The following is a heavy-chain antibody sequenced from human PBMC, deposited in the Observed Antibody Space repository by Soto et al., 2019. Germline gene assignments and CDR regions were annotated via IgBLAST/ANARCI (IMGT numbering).Heavy chain of an antibody. J-gene: IGHJ6*03. CDR1: EFTFSSYA. CDR3: AKKTYSGSSDYYYYYMDV. Sequence: EVQLLESGGGLVQPGGSLRLSCADSEFTFSSYAVSWVRQAPGKGLEWVSAISGSGGSTYYADSVKGRFTISRDNSKNTLYLQMNSLRAEDTAVYYCAKKTYSGSSDYYYYYMDVWGKGTTVTVSS. D-gene: IGHD6-6*01. V-gene: IGHV3-23*01. CDR2: ISGSGGST.